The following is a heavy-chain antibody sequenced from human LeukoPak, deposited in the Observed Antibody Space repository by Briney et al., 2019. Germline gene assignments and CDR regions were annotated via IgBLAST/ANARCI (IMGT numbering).Heavy chain of an antibody. D-gene: IGHD5-18*01. CDR1: SGYS. V-gene: IGHV3-48*04. CDR2: ISSASSTI. CDR3: AREGVGYGYFGYMDV. J-gene: IGHJ6*03. Sequence: GGSLRLSCTASSGYSMNLVRQAPGKGLGWVAYISSASSTIYYADSVEGRFTISRDNAQNSLNLQMNSLRAEDTAVYYCAREGVGYGYFGYMDVWGKGTTVSVS.